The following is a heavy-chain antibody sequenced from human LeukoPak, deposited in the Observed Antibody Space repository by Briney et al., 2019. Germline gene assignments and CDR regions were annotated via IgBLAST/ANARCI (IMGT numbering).Heavy chain of an antibody. Sequence: GGSLRLSCAASGFTFSSYAMSWVRQAPGKGLEWLSAISGSGGSTYYADSVKGRFTISRDNSKNTLYLQMNSLRAEDTAVYYCAKGIVVVVAATPKYFQHWGQGTLVTASS. J-gene: IGHJ1*01. V-gene: IGHV3-23*01. CDR2: ISGSGGST. D-gene: IGHD2-15*01. CDR3: AKGIVVVVAATPKYFQH. CDR1: GFTFSSYA.